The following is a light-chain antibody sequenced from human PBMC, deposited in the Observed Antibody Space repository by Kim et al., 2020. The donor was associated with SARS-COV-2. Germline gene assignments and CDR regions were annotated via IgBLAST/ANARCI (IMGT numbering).Light chain of an antibody. CDR3: GADHGSGSNFVVV. CDR2: VGTGGIVG. V-gene: IGLV9-49*01. Sequence: TCTRSSGYSNYKVDWYQQRPGKGPRFVMRVGTGGIVGSKGDGIPDRFSVLGSGLNRYLTIKNIQEEDESDYHCGADHGSGSNFVVVFGGGTQLTVL. J-gene: IGLJ2*01. CDR1: SGYSNYK.